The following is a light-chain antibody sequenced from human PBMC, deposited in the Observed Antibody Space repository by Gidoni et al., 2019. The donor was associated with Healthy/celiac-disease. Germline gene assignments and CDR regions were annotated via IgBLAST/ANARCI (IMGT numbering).Light chain of an antibody. CDR2: YDD. CDR3: AAWDDRLNGWV. J-gene: IGLJ3*02. CDR1: SSNIGNNA. V-gene: IGLV1-36*01. Sequence: QSVLTQPPSVSEAPRQRVTISCSGSSSNIGNNAVNWYQQHPGKAPKLLIYYDDLLPSGVSDRFSGSKSGTSDSLAISGIQYEDEADYYCAAWDDRLNGWVLGGGTKLTVL.